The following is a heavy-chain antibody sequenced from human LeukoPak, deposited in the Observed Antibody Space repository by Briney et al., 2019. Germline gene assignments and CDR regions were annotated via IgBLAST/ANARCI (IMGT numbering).Heavy chain of an antibody. Sequence: GGSLRLSCAASGFTFSSYAMHWVRQAPGKGLEWVAVISYDGSNKYYADSVKGRFTISRDNSKNTLYLHMNSPRAEDTAVYYCARPDGIGLLGWLPTYWGQGTLVTVSS. CDR1: GFTFSSYA. D-gene: IGHD3-3*02. J-gene: IGHJ4*02. CDR3: ARPDGIGLLGWLPTY. CDR2: ISYDGSNK. V-gene: IGHV3-30-3*01.